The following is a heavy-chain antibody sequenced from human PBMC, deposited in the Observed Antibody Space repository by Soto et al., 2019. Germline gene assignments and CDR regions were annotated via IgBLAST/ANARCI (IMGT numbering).Heavy chain of an antibody. Sequence: ASVKVSCKASGGTFSSHAISWVRQAPGQGLEWVGGIIPMFPTADYAQRFQGRVTITADDSTTTVYMELSGLRSEDTAMYYCARDDATYCGGDCHRYFYYGMDVWGQGTTVTVSS. J-gene: IGHJ6*02. V-gene: IGHV1-69*13. CDR1: GGTFSSHA. CDR3: ARDDATYCGGDCHRYFYYGMDV. D-gene: IGHD2-21*02. CDR2: IIPMFPTA.